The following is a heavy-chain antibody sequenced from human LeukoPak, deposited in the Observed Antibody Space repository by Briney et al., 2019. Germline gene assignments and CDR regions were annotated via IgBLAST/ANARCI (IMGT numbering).Heavy chain of an antibody. J-gene: IGHJ4*02. Sequence: PGRSLRLSCAASGFTFDDYAMHWVRQAPGKGLEWVSGISWNSGSIGYADSVKGRFTISRDNSKNTLYLQMNSLRAEDTAVYYCAKDSVALRIFGVVIFPLGGGGSDYWGQGTLVTVSS. D-gene: IGHD3-3*01. CDR3: AKDSVALRIFGVVIFPLGGGGSDY. V-gene: IGHV3-9*01. CDR2: ISWNSGSI. CDR1: GFTFDDYA.